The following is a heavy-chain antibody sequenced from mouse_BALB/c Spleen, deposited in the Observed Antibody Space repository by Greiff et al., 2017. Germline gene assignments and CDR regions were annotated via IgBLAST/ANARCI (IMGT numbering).Heavy chain of an antibody. CDR3: ARCYYGNRCYYAMDY. CDR1: GYTFTSYT. V-gene: IGHV1-4*01. Sequence: QVQLQQSGAELARPGASVKMSCKASGYTFTSYTMHWVKQRPGQGLEWIGYINPSSGYTNYNQKFKDKATLTADKSSSTAYMQLSSLTSEDSAVYYCARCYYGNRCYYAMDYWGQGTSVTVSS. J-gene: IGHJ4*01. D-gene: IGHD2-1*01. CDR2: INPSSGYT.